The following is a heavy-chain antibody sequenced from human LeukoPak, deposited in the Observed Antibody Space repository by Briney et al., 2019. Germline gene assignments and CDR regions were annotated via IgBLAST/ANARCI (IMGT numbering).Heavy chain of an antibody. D-gene: IGHD3-10*01. Sequence: GGSLRLSCLTSGFTFRDYGLGWVRQAPGRGLEWVSFIRSRIYGGAPEYAASVRGRFSVSRDDSESIAYLQMNNLKSEDTAVYYCARGQTVSGAKYYFDFWSPGTLVTVSS. CDR1: GFTFRDYG. V-gene: IGHV3-49*04. CDR3: ARGQTVSGAKYYFDF. CDR2: IRSRIYGGAP. J-gene: IGHJ4*02.